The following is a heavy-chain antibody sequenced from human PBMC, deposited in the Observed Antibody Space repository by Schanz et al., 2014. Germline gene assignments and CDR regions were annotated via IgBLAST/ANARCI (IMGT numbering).Heavy chain of an antibody. D-gene: IGHD3-10*01. CDR2: ISGSGGST. J-gene: IGHJ3*02. CDR1: GFAVDNYY. CDR3: AKGRFGELSAFDI. Sequence: EVQLLESGGGLVQPGGSLRLSCAASGFAVDNYYMSWVRQAPGKGLEWVSAISGSGGSTYYADSVKGRFTISRDNSKNTLYLQMNSLRAEDTAVYYCAKGRFGELSAFDIWGQGTMVTVSS. V-gene: IGHV3-23*01.